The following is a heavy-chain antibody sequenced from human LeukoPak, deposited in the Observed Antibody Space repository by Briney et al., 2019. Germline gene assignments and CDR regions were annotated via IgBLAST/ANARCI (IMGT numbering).Heavy chain of an antibody. CDR1: GGSISSYY. CDR3: ARWAAAGERRENWFDP. Sequence: SETLSLTCTVSGGSISSYYWSWIRQPAGKGLEWIGRIYTSGSTNYNPSLKSRVTISVDTSKNQFSLKLSSVTAADTAVYYCARWAAAGERRENWFDPWGQGTLVTVSS. J-gene: IGHJ5*02. V-gene: IGHV4-4*07. D-gene: IGHD6-13*01. CDR2: IYTSGST.